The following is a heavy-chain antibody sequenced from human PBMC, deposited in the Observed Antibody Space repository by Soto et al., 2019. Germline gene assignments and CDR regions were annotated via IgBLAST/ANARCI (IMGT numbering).Heavy chain of an antibody. J-gene: IGHJ5*02. V-gene: IGHV5-10-1*01. CDR3: ARRGAQFGEFLAFTDNWFDP. D-gene: IGHD3-10*01. CDR1: GYSFTSYW. Sequence: PGESLKISCKGSGYSFTSYWISWVRQMPGKGLEWMGRIDPSDSYTNYSPSIQGHVTISVDKSINTAYLQWSSLKASDSAMYYCARRGAQFGEFLAFTDNWFDPWGQGTLVTVSS. CDR2: IDPSDSYT.